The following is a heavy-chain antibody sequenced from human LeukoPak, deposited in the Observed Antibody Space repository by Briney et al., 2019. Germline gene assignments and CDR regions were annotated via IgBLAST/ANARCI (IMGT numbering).Heavy chain of an antibody. CDR1: GDSISSGDYY. Sequence: SQTLSLTCTVSGDSISSGDYYWSWIRQPAGKGLEWIGRISSSGSTNYNPSLKSRVTISVDTSKNQFSLKLSSVTAADTAVYYCARDSDSSGWYDLGYWGQGTLVTVSS. CDR3: ARDSDSSGWYDLGY. J-gene: IGHJ4*02. V-gene: IGHV4-61*02. CDR2: ISSSGST. D-gene: IGHD6-19*01.